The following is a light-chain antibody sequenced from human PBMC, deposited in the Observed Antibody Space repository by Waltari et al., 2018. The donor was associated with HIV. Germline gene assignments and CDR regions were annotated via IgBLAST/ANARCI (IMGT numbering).Light chain of an antibody. CDR1: SSDVGGYNY. CDR2: EVS. V-gene: IGLV2-14*01. Sequence: QSALTQPPSVSGSPGQSITISCTGTSSDVGGYNYVSWYQQHPAKAPKLMIYEVSHRPSGVSNRVSGSKSGNTASLTISGLQAEDEADYYCGSYTSISTQYVFGTGTRVTVL. CDR3: GSYTSISTQYV. J-gene: IGLJ1*01.